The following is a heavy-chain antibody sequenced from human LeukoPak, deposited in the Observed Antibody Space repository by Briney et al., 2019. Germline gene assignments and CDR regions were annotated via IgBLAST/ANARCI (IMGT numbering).Heavy chain of an antibody. J-gene: IGHJ4*02. CDR1: GGTSSSYA. V-gene: IGHV1-69*13. D-gene: IGHD2-2*01. CDR2: IIPIFGTA. Sequence: ASVKVSCKASGGTSSSYAISWVRQAPGQGLEWMGGIIPIFGTANYAQKFQGRVTITADESTGTAYMELSSLRSEDTAVYYCARVRGGDCSSTSCSYWPFDYWGQGTLVTVSS. CDR3: ARVRGGDCSSTSCSYWPFDY.